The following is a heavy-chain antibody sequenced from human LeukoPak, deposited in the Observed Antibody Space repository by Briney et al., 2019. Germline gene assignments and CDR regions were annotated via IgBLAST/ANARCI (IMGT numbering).Heavy chain of an antibody. CDR2: IYYSGST. J-gene: IGHJ4*02. D-gene: IGHD3-10*01. CDR1: GGSLSSCSFC. CDR3: ARHSRGEGTPSDY. V-gene: IGHV4-39*01. Sequence: KPSETLSLTCTVSGGSLSSCSFCWGWIRPPPGKGLEWVGSIYYSGSTYYNPSLKSRVTISVDTSKNQFSLKLSSVTAADTAVYYCARHSRGEGTPSDYWGQGTLVTVSS.